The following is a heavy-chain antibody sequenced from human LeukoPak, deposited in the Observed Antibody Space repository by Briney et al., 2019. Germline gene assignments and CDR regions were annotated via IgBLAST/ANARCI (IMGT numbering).Heavy chain of an antibody. J-gene: IGHJ6*03. D-gene: IGHD1-7*01. Sequence: KPSETLSLTCAVYGDSFSGYYWSWIRQPPGKGLEWIGEIHHSRGTNYNPSLKSRVTISVDTSKNQFSLKLRSVTAADTAVHYCARGWLELNYYYMDVWGKGTTVTVSS. CDR1: GDSFSGYY. CDR3: ARGWLELNYYYMDV. CDR2: IHHSRGT. V-gene: IGHV4-34*01.